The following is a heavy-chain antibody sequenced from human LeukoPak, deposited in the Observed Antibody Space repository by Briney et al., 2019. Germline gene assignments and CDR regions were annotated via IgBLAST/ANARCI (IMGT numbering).Heavy chain of an antibody. CDR2: IKHDESEK. D-gene: IGHD4-17*01. CDR1: GFTFSSYT. J-gene: IGHJ3*02. Sequence: GGSLRLSCAASGFTFSSYTMNWVRQAPGKGLEWVANIKHDESEKYYVDSVKGRFTISRDNARNSLYLQMNSLRSEDTAVYYCARGQVTAVTGLASFDIWGQGTMVIVSS. CDR3: ARGQVTAVTGLASFDI. V-gene: IGHV3-7*04.